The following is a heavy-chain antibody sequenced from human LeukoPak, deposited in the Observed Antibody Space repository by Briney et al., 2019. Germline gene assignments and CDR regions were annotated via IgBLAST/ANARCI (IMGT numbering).Heavy chain of an antibody. CDR3: ARISIAAAGTDQNYYYYGMDV. Sequence: GGSLRLSCAASGFTFSSYSMNWVRQAPGKGLEWVSSISSSSSYIYYADPVKGRFTISRDNAKNSLYLQMNSLRAEDTAVYYCARISIAAAGTDQNYYYYGMDVWGQGTTVTVSS. V-gene: IGHV3-21*01. CDR1: GFTFSSYS. J-gene: IGHJ6*02. CDR2: ISSSSSYI. D-gene: IGHD6-13*01.